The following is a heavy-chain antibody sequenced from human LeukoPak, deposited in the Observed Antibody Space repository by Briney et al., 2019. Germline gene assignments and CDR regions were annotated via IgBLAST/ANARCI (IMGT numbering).Heavy chain of an antibody. CDR1: GFTFSNYT. CDR3: ARWYCSSTSCRAFDY. CDR2: ISGSSRYI. J-gene: IGHJ4*02. Sequence: PGGSLRLPCAASGFTFSNYTMNWVRQAPGKGLEWVSSISGSSRYIYYADSMKGRFTISRDNAKNSLYLQLNSLRAEDTAVYYCARWYCSSTSCRAFDYWGQGTLVTVSS. D-gene: IGHD2-2*01. V-gene: IGHV3-21*01.